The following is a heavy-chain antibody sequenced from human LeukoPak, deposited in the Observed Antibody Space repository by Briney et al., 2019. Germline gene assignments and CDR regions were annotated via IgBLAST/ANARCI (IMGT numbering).Heavy chain of an antibody. J-gene: IGHJ4*01. Sequence: GGSLRLSCAASGFTFSSYAMSWVRQAPGKGLEWVSAISGSGGSTYYADSVKGRFTISRDNSKNTLYLQMNGLRAEDTAVYYCAKDRLGALYYYDSSGYYRFDYWGQGTLVTVSS. V-gene: IGHV3-23*01. CDR2: ISGSGGST. CDR1: GFTFSSYA. CDR3: AKDRLGALYYYDSSGYYRFDY. D-gene: IGHD3-22*01.